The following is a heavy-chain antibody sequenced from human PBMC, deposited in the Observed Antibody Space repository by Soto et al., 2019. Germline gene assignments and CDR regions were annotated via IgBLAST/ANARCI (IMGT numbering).Heavy chain of an antibody. CDR2: IYYSGST. Sequence: SETLSLTCTVSGGSISSGGYYWSWIRQHPGKGLEWIGYIYYSGSTYYNPSLKSRVTISVDTSKNQFSLKLSSVTAADTAVYYCARVSYMGRVTTTLYGMDVWGQGTTVTVSS. CDR3: ARVSYMGRVTTTLYGMDV. J-gene: IGHJ6*02. V-gene: IGHV4-31*03. D-gene: IGHD2-8*02. CDR1: GGSISSGGYY.